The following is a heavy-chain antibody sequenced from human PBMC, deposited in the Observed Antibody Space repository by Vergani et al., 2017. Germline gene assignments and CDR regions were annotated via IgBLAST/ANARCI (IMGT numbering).Heavy chain of an antibody. J-gene: IGHJ6*03. CDR1: GGSISSYY. D-gene: IGHD3-3*01. Sequence: QVQLQESGPGLVKPSQTLSLTCTVSGGSISSYYWSWIRQPPGKGLEWIGYIYYSGSTNYNPSLKSRVTISVDTSKNQFSLKLSSVTAADTAVYYCATSRPYYDFWSGYYRRNYYMDVWGKGTTVTVSS. V-gene: IGHV4-59*12. CDR3: ATSRPYYDFWSGYYRRNYYMDV. CDR2: IYYSGST.